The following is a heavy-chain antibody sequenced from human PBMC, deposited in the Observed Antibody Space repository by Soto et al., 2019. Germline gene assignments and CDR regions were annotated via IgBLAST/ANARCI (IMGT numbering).Heavy chain of an antibody. J-gene: IGHJ3*02. CDR1: GFTFDDYA. Sequence: GGSLRLSCAASGFTFDDYAMHWVRQAPGKGLEWVSGISWNSGSIGYADSVKGRFTISRDNAKNSLYLQMNSLRAEDTALYYCAKDMDLRNNWNLWAFDIWGQGTMVTVSS. D-gene: IGHD1-20*01. CDR3: AKDMDLRNNWNLWAFDI. V-gene: IGHV3-9*01. CDR2: ISWNSGSI.